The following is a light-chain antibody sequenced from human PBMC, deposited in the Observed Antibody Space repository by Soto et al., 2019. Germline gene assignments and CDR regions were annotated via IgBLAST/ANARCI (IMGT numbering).Light chain of an antibody. V-gene: IGKV3-15*01. Sequence: EIVMTQSPGTLSVSPGERATLSCRASQDIGTNLAWYQQRPGQAPRLLIYAASSRATDIPARFTGRGSGTEFTLTISSLQSEDFAVYFCQQYNNWPLYTFGQGTKLE. CDR1: QDIGTN. J-gene: IGKJ2*01. CDR2: AAS. CDR3: QQYNNWPLYT.